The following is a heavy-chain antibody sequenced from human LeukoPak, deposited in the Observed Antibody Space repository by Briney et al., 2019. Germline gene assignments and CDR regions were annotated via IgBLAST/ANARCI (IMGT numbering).Heavy chain of an antibody. CDR2: IRYDGSNK. Sequence: GGSLRLSCAASGFTFSSYGMHWVRQAPGKGLEWVAFIRYDGSNKYYADSVKGRFTISRDSSKNTLYLQMNSLRPEDTAVYYCAKVHGYYDSSGYFDYWGQGTLVSVSS. D-gene: IGHD3-22*01. CDR3: AKVHGYYDSSGYFDY. V-gene: IGHV3-30*02. J-gene: IGHJ4*02. CDR1: GFTFSSYG.